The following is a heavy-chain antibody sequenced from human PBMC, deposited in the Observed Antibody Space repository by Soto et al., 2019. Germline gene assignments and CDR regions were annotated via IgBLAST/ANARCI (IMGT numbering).Heavy chain of an antibody. CDR3: AKAASIAAPGPNY. Sequence: KYSPASVKVSCKASGYTFTGYYMHWVRQAPGQGLEWMGWINPNSGGTNYAQKFQGRVTMTRDTSISTAYMELSRLRSDDTAVYYCAKAASIAAPGPNYWGQGTLVTVSS. V-gene: IGHV1-2*02. CDR2: INPNSGGT. J-gene: IGHJ4*02. D-gene: IGHD6-6*01. CDR1: GYTFTGYY.